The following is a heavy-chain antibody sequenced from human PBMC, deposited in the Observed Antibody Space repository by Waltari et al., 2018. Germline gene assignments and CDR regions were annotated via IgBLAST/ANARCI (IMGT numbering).Heavy chain of an antibody. Sequence: QVQLQESGPRLVKPSETLSLTCSVSGDSISSHYWSWIRQSPGKGLEWLGYTYHNGATTYNPSLERRVTIPGDTSMNQFSLRLSSVTTADTAVYYCARGRSAGGFFTFDSWGQGALVTVSS. CDR1: GDSISSHY. CDR2: TYHNGAT. V-gene: IGHV4-59*11. D-gene: IGHD3-3*01. J-gene: IGHJ4*02. CDR3: ARGRSAGGFFTFDS.